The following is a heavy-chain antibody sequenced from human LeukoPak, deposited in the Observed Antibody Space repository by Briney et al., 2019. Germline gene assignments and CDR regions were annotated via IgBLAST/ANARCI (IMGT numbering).Heavy chain of an antibody. CDR2: ISSSSSYI. Sequence: GGSLRLSCAAPGFTFSSYSMNWVRQAPGKGLEWVSSISSSSSYIYYADSVKGRFTISRDNAKNSLYLQMNSLRAEDTAVYYCARTMGYSYTMDYWGQGTLVTVSS. CDR3: ARTMGYSYTMDY. CDR1: GFTFSSYS. D-gene: IGHD5-18*01. V-gene: IGHV3-21*01. J-gene: IGHJ4*02.